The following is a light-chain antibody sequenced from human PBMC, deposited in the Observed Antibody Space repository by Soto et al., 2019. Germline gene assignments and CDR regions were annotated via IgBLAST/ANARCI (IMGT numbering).Light chain of an antibody. J-gene: IGKJ4*01. CDR3: QQYDASSPLT. CDR1: RSVSDNY. Sequence: EVVLTQSPGTLSLSPGDRATLSCKASRSVSDNYLAWYQQKPGRAPRLLIFGASIRATGIPDRFIGSASGTDFTLTITGLEPDDFAVYSCQQYDASSPLTFGGRTRVDMK. CDR2: GAS. V-gene: IGKV3-20*01.